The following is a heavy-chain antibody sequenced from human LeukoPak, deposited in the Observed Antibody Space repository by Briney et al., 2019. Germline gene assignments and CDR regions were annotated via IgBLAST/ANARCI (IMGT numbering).Heavy chain of an antibody. D-gene: IGHD3/OR15-3a*01. Sequence: GGSLRLSCAVSGFRVSDYYMSWGRQAPGKGLEWVGLIRDSGEAFYADFARGRFAISRDESENTLYLQMNSLGVEDTAVYFCARDRAANQDWVEFDPWGQGTPVIVSS. J-gene: IGHJ5*02. CDR3: ARDRAANQDWVEFDP. CDR1: GFRVSDYY. V-gene: IGHV3-66*03. CDR2: IRDSGEA.